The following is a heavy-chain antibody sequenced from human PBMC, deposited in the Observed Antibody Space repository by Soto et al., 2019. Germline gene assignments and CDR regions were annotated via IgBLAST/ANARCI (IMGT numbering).Heavy chain of an antibody. CDR2: TSYDGSDK. Sequence: QVQLVESGGGVVQPGTSLRVSCVGSGFTFRSYVIHWVRQAPGKGLEWVALTSYDGSDKYYDDSVRGRFTISRDNSRNTVDLQMDSLRLEDTALSYGARWGTTGGLDVWGQGTLVSVSS. D-gene: IGHD3-16*01. J-gene: IGHJ1*01. CDR3: ARWGTTGGLDV. CDR1: GFTFRSYV. V-gene: IGHV3-30*19.